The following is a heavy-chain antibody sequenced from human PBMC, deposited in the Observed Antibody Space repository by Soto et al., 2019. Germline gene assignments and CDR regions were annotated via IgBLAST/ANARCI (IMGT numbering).Heavy chain of an antibody. CDR3: AVVGHFDY. CDR2: IYYSGST. V-gene: IGHV4-59*01. CDR1: GFSISSYY. Sequence: SETMSLTCTVSGFSISSYYWSWIRQPPGKGLEWIGYIYYSGSTNYNPSLKSRVTISVDTSKNQFSLKLSSVTAADTAVYYCAVVGHFDYWGQGTLVTVSS. J-gene: IGHJ4*02. D-gene: IGHD2-15*01.